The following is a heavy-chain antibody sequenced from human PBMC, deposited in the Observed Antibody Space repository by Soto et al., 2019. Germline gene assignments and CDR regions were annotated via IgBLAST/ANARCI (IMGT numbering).Heavy chain of an antibody. Sequence: ASVKVSCKASGYTFTGYYMHWVRQAPGQGLEWMGWINPNSGGTNYAQKFQGRVTMTRDTSISTAYMELSRLRSDDTALYYCARAQVPDYDFWSGHDAFDIWGQGTMVTVSS. V-gene: IGHV1-2*02. J-gene: IGHJ3*02. D-gene: IGHD3-3*01. CDR1: GYTFTGYY. CDR2: INPNSGGT. CDR3: ARAQVPDYDFWSGHDAFDI.